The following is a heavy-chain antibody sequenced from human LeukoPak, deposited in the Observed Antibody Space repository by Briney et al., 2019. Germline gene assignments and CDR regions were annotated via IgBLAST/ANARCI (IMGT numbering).Heavy chain of an antibody. Sequence: GGSLRLSCAVSGFTFSSYWMHWVRQAPGKGLLWVSRINSDGSSTSYADSVKGRFTISRDNAKNTLYLQMNSLRAEDTAVYYCARRIAAAAAPYYFDYWGQGTLVTDSS. CDR2: INSDGSST. CDR1: GFTFSSYW. CDR3: ARRIAAAAAPYYFDY. V-gene: IGHV3-74*01. D-gene: IGHD6-13*01. J-gene: IGHJ4*02.